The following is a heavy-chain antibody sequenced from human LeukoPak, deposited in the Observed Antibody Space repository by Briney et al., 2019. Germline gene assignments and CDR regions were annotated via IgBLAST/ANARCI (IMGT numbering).Heavy chain of an antibody. D-gene: IGHD3-16*02. Sequence: GRSLRLSCAASGFTFSSYAMHWVRQAPGKGLEWVAVISYNGSNKYYADSVKGRFTISRDNSKNTLYLQMNSLRAEDTAVYYCAKLRVLGGVIVSLSAGMDVWGQGTTVTVSS. CDR1: GFTFSSYA. V-gene: IGHV3-30*18. CDR2: ISYNGSNK. J-gene: IGHJ6*01. CDR3: AKLRVLGGVIVSLSAGMDV.